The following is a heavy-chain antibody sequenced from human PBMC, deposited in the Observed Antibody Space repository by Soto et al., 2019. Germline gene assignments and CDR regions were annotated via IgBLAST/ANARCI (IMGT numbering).Heavy chain of an antibody. D-gene: IGHD4-17*01. CDR1: GFTFSSYG. Sequence: PGGSLRLSCAASGFTFSSYGMHWVRQAPGKGLEWVAVIWYDGSNKYYADSVKGRFTISRDNSKNTLYLQMNSLRAEDTAVYYCARSATVTTWGLRYYYYYMDVWGKGTTVTVSS. CDR2: IWYDGSNK. V-gene: IGHV3-33*01. J-gene: IGHJ6*03. CDR3: ARSATVTTWGLRYYYYYMDV.